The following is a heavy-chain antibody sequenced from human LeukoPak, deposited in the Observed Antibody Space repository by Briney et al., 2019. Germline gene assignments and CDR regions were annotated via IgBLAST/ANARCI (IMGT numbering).Heavy chain of an antibody. V-gene: IGHV1-69*13. Sequence: SVKVSCKASGGTFSSYAISWVRQAPGQGLAWMGGIIPIFGTANYAQKFQGRVTITADESTSTAYMELSSLRSEDTAVYYCARADVLTGYYTDYWYFDLWGRGTLVTVSS. CDR3: ARADVLTGYYTDYWYFDL. D-gene: IGHD3-9*01. CDR2: IIPIFGTA. J-gene: IGHJ2*01. CDR1: GGTFSSYA.